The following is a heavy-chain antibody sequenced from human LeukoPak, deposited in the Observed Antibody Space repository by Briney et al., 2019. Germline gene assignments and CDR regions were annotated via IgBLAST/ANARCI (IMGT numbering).Heavy chain of an antibody. D-gene: IGHD6-19*01. CDR2: IYNSGST. V-gene: IGHV4-31*03. J-gene: IGHJ5*02. Sequence: SETLSLTCTVSGGSISSGGYYWSWIRQHPGKGLEWIGYIYNSGSTYYNPSLKSRVTISADTSKNQFSLKLSSVTAADTAVYYCASPLTNSGCRWFDPWGQGTLVTVSS. CDR3: ASPLTNSGCRWFDP. CDR1: GGSISSGGYY.